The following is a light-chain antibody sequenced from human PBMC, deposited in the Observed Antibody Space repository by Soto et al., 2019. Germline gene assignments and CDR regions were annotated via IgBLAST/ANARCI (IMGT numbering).Light chain of an antibody. J-gene: IGLJ1*01. CDR1: SSNVGSYKL. CDR2: QFN. CDR3: SSYTCSNTGDV. V-gene: IGLV2-23*02. Sequence: QSALTQPAAVSGSPGPSITISCTRTSSNVGSYKLVSWYQPHPGKAPTLIIFQFNKRPSGVSNRFSGSQSGNTASLTISGREVEDEADYYCSSYTCSNTGDVVGSGTNVT.